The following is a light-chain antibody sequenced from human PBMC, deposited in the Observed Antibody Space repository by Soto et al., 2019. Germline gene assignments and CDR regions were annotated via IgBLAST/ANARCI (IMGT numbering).Light chain of an antibody. Sequence: EIVLTQSPGTLSLSPGERATLSCRASQRVSSSYLAWYQQKPGQAPRLLIYGASSRATGIPDRFSGSGSGTDFTLTISRLEPEDFAVYFCQRYGSSPQFTFGQGTKVEI. J-gene: IGKJ2*01. CDR2: GAS. V-gene: IGKV3-20*01. CDR1: QRVSSSY. CDR3: QRYGSSPQFT.